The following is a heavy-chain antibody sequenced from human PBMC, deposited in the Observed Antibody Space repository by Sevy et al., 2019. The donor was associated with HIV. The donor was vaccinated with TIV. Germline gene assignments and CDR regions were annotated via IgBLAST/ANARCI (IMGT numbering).Heavy chain of an antibody. D-gene: IGHD2-21*02. Sequence: ASVKVSCKASGYIFSNYNINWVRQAPGQGLEWMGWISADNGNTDYAQKVQGRVTMTTDTSTNTAYMELRSLRSDDTAVYYCARVSCGGDCHNAFDIWGQGTMVTVSS. J-gene: IGHJ3*02. CDR2: ISADNGNT. CDR3: ARVSCGGDCHNAFDI. CDR1: GYIFSNYN. V-gene: IGHV1-18*04.